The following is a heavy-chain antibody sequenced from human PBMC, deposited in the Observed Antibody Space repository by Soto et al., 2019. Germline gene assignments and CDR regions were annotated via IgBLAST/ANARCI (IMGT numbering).Heavy chain of an antibody. D-gene: IGHD6-6*01. CDR1: GYSFASYW. CDR3: ARTRSFTRAFYYDGMDV. Sequence: PGESLKISCQGSGYSFASYWIGWVRQMPGKDLEWMGIIYPGDSDTRYSPSFQGQVTISADKSFRTAYLQWTSLKASDTALYYCARTRSFTRAFYYDGMDVWGQGTKVTVSS. CDR2: IYPGDSDT. J-gene: IGHJ6*02. V-gene: IGHV5-51*01.